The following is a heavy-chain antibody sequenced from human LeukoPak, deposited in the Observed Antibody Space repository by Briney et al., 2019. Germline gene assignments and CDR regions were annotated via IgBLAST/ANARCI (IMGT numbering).Heavy chain of an antibody. CDR1: GGSISSYY. J-gene: IGHJ3*02. V-gene: IGHV4-59*08. D-gene: IGHD3-10*01. CDR2: IYYSGST. Sequence: SETLSLTCTVSGGSISSYYWSWIRQPPGRGLEWIGYIYYSGSTNYNPSLKSRVTISVDTSKNQFSLKLSSVTAADTAVYYCATHYYGSGSPPAFDIWGQGTMVTVSS. CDR3: ATHYYGSGSPPAFDI.